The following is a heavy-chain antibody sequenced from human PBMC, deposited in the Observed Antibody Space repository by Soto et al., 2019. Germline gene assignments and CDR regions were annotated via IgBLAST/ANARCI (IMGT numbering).Heavy chain of an antibody. J-gene: IGHJ4*02. V-gene: IGHV4-30-2*01. D-gene: IGHD6-13*01. CDR1: GGSISSGGYS. CDR3: ASSHAGAHITAAVH. Sequence: QLQLQESGSGLVKPSQTLSLTCAVSGGSISSGGYSWNWIRQPPGKGLEWIGYIYHSGSTYYNPSRKRRFTISVDRSKNQFSLKLSSVTAADTAVYYCASSHAGAHITAAVHWGQGTLVTVSS. CDR2: IYHSGST.